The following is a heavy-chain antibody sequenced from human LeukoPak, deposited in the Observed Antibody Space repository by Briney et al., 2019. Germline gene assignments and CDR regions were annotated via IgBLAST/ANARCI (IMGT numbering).Heavy chain of an antibody. CDR1: GGSISSGDYY. J-gene: IGHJ4*02. CDR3: AATVTRGYFDY. Sequence: SETQSLTCTGSGGSISSGDYYWSWIRQPPGKGLEWIGYIYYSGGTYYNPSLKSRVTISVDTSKNQFSLKLSSVTAADTAVYYCAATVTRGYFDYWGQGTLVTVSS. V-gene: IGHV4-30-4*01. D-gene: IGHD4-17*01. CDR2: IYYSGGT.